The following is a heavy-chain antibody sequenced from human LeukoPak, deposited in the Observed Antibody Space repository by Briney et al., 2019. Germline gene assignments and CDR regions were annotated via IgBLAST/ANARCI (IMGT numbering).Heavy chain of an antibody. J-gene: IGHJ6*03. CDR3: AKGGGVGAGYYYYYMDV. CDR2: ISYDGSNK. Sequence: GGSLRLSCAASGFTFSSYGMHWVRQAPGKGLEWVAVISYDGSNKYCADSVKGRFTISRDNSKNTLYLQMNSLRAEDTAVYYCAKGGGVGAGYYYYYMDVWGKGTTVTVSS. D-gene: IGHD1-26*01. V-gene: IGHV3-30*18. CDR1: GFTFSSYG.